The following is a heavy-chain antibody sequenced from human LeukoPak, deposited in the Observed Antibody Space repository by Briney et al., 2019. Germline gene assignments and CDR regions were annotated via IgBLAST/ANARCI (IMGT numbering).Heavy chain of an antibody. V-gene: IGHV3-7*05. J-gene: IGHJ3*02. Sequence: GGSLRLFCAASGFTFSIYWMNWVRQAPGKGLEWVANINQDGGERYYVDSLKGRFTISRDNAKNSLYLQMNSLRAEDTAMYYCAGDPTGSDAFDIWGQGTMVTVSS. CDR1: GFTFSIYW. CDR2: INQDGGER. CDR3: AGDPTGSDAFDI. D-gene: IGHD1-1*01.